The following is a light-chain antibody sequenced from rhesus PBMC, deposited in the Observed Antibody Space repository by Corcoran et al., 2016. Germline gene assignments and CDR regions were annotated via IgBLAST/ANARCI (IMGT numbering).Light chain of an antibody. V-gene: IGLV2-32*02. CDR3: SSYACSNTFI. J-gene: IGLJ1*01. Sequence: QAALTQPRSVSGSPGQSVTISCTGISSDIGGYNYVSWYQQHPGTAPKLMIYEVSKRPSGVSDRFSGSKSGNTASLTISGLQAEDEADYYCSSYACSNTFIFGAGTRLTVL. CDR2: EVS. CDR1: SSDIGGYNY.